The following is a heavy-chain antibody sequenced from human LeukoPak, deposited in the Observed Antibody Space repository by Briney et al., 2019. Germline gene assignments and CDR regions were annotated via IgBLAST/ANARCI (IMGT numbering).Heavy chain of an antibody. CDR2: INHSGST. Sequence: PSETLSLTCAVYGRSFSGYYWSWIRQPPGKGLEWIGEINHSGSTNYNPSLKSRVTISVDTSKNQFSLKLSSVTAADTAVYYCASFQRGYSYGYFDYWGQGTLVTVSS. J-gene: IGHJ4*02. V-gene: IGHV4-34*01. D-gene: IGHD5-18*01. CDR1: GRSFSGYY. CDR3: ASFQRGYSYGYFDY.